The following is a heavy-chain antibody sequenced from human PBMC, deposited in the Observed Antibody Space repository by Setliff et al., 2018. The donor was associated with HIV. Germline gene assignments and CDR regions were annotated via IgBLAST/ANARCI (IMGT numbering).Heavy chain of an antibody. CDR1: GFTFSTYS. J-gene: IGHJ4*02. CDR2: ISSSSRSK. Sequence: GGSLRLSCEAXGFTFSTYSMNWVRQAPGKGLEWVSSISSSSRSKYYADSVKGXXXISRDNAKKSLXLKMXSLTAEXXXLXXXSRGXXXXXPXXIXXWGQG. CDR3: SRGXXXXXPXXIXX. V-gene: IGHV3-21*01.